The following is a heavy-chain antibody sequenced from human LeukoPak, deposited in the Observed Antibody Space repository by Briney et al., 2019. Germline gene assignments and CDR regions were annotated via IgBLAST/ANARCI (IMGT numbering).Heavy chain of an antibody. J-gene: IGHJ4*02. V-gene: IGHV3-23*01. Sequence: GGSLRLSCAASGFTFSTYDMSWVRQAPGKGLEWVSGISGSGGSRDHADSVKGRFTISRDNSKNTLYLQVNSLRAEDTAVYYCAKGGKWDVTPFDYWGQGTLVTVSS. D-gene: IGHD1-26*01. CDR2: ISGSGGSR. CDR3: AKGGKWDVTPFDY. CDR1: GFTFSTYD.